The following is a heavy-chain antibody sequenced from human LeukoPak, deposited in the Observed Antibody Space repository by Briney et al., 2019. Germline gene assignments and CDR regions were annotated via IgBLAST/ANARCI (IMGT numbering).Heavy chain of an antibody. CDR3: AKADVGYMVRGTNYYYYYGMDV. CDR1: GFTFSSYG. J-gene: IGHJ6*02. Sequence: GGSLRLSCAASGFTFSSYGMHWVRQAPGKGLEWVAFIRYDGSNKYYADSVKGRFTISRDNSKNTLYLQMNSLRAEDTAVYYCAKADVGYMVRGTNYYYYYGMDVWGQGTTVTVSS. CDR2: IRYDGSNK. V-gene: IGHV3-30*02. D-gene: IGHD3-10*01.